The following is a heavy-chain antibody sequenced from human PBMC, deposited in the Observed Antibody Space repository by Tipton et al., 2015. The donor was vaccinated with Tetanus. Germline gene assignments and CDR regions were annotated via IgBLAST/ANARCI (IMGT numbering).Heavy chain of an antibody. CDR2: IYYSGST. D-gene: IGHD1-14*01. V-gene: IGHV4-31*03. CDR3: ARTQPIGWYFDL. J-gene: IGHJ2*01. Sequence: TLSLTCTVSGGSISSGAYYWSRIRQHPGKGLEWIGYIYYSGSTFYNPSLKSRVTISVDTSKNQFSLKLSSVTAADTAVYYCARTQPIGWYFDLWGRGTLLTVSS. CDR1: GGSISSGAYY.